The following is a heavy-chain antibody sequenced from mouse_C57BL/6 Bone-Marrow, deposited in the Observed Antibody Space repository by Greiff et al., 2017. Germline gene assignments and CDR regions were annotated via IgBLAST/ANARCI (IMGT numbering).Heavy chain of an antibody. CDR1: GYTFTNYW. CDR3: TVGPHYYRSFYYFDS. CDR2: IYPGGGYT. Sequence: QVHVKQSGAELVRPGTSVKMSCKASGYTFTNYWIGWAKQRPGHGLEWIGDIYPGGGYTNYNEKFKGKATLTADKSSSTAYMQLSSLTSEDSAIFYFTVGPHYYRSFYYFDSWGKGTTLTVSS. V-gene: IGHV1-63*01. J-gene: IGHJ2*01. D-gene: IGHD1-1*01.